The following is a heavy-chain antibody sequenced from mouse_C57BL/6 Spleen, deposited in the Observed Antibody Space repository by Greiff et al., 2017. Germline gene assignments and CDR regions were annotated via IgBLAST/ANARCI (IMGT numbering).Heavy chain of an antibody. CDR3: AHDCDPYFDY. D-gene: IGHD2-4*01. CDR2: IYPGSGST. CDR1: GYTFTSYW. V-gene: IGHV1-55*01. Sequence: VQLQQSGAELVKPGASVKMSCKASGYTFTSYWITWVKQRPGQGLEWIGDIYPGSGSTNYNEKFKSKATVTVDTSSSTAYMQLSSLTSEDSAVYSCAHDCDPYFDYWGQGTTLTVSS. J-gene: IGHJ2*01.